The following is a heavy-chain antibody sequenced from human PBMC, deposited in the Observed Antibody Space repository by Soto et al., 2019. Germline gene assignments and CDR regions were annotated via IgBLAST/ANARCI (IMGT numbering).Heavy chain of an antibody. J-gene: IGHJ3*02. CDR3: ARDVTMVRCFIHGGHDAFDI. D-gene: IGHD3-10*01. CDR1: GYTFTSYG. Sequence: QVQLVQSGAEVKKPGASVKVSCKASGYTFTSYGISWVRQAPGQGLEWMGWISAYNGNTNYAQKLQGRVTMTTDTSTSTAYMELRSLRSDDTAVYYCARDVTMVRCFIHGGHDAFDIWGQGTMVTVSS. CDR2: ISAYNGNT. V-gene: IGHV1-18*01.